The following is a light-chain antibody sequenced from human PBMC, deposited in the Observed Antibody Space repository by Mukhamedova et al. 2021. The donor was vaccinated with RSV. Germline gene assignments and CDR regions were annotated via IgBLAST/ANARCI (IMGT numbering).Light chain of an antibody. J-gene: IGKJ2*01. CDR2: KAS. CDR3: QQYNSYPYT. Sequence: QKPGKAPALLIYKASSLQTGVPSRFSGSRSGTEFTLTITSLQPDDVATYYCQQYNSYPYTFGQGTKLEIK. V-gene: IGKV1-5*03.